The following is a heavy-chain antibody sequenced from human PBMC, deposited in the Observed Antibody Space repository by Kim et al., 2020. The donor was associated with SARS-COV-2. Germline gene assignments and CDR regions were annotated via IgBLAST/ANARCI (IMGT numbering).Heavy chain of an antibody. J-gene: IGHJ4*02. Sequence: SETLSLTCTVSGDSINDKEEWSWIRQPAGKGLEWIGRITDIGGTAYNPSLQSRVTMSVDTSKTQFFLRMSFVTAADTAVYYCVKQDFGVPGVWGQEILVTVSS. CDR1: GDSINDKE. D-gene: IGHD4-17*01. V-gene: IGHV4-4*07. CDR3: VKQDFGVPGV. CDR2: ITDIGGT.